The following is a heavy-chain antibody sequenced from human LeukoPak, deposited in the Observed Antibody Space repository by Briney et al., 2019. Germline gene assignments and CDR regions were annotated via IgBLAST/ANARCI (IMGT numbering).Heavy chain of an antibody. CDR3: AKEKQRNFDY. CDR1: GFTFSNYA. CDR2: ISGSGDST. Sequence: GGSLRLSCAASGFTFSNYAMSWVRQAPGKGLEWDSGISGSGDSTYYGDSVQGRFTISRDNSKNTLYLQMNTLRAEDTAVYFCAKEKQRNFDYWGQGTLVTVSS. J-gene: IGHJ4*02. V-gene: IGHV3-23*01.